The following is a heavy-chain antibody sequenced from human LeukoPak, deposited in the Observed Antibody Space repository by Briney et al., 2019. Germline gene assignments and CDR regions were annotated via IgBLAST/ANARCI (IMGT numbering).Heavy chain of an antibody. Sequence: GGSLSLSCAASGFTFDDYAMHWVRQAPGKGLEWVSGISWNSGSIGYADSVKGRFTISRDNAKNSLYLQMNSLRAEDMALYYCAKDWGREYYYYYMDVWGKGTTVTVSS. J-gene: IGHJ6*03. CDR1: GFTFDDYA. CDR2: ISWNSGSI. V-gene: IGHV3-9*03. CDR3: AKDWGREYYYYYMDV. D-gene: IGHD3-16*01.